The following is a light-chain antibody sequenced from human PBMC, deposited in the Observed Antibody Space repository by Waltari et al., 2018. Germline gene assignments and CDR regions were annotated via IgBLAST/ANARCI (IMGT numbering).Light chain of an antibody. CDR2: AAS. Sequence: NQLTQSPSSLSASVGDRVTIPCRASQAISGYLAWSQQKPGKAPKLLIYAASTLQSGVPSRFSGSGSGTDFTLTISSLQPEDFATYYCQQLKSYPITFGQGTRLEIK. V-gene: IGKV1-9*01. J-gene: IGKJ5*01. CDR1: QAISGY. CDR3: QQLKSYPIT.